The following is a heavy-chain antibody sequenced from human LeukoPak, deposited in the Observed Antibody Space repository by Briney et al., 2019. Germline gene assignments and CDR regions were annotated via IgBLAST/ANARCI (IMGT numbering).Heavy chain of an antibody. J-gene: IGHJ6*02. Sequence: SETLSLTCAVYGGSFSGYYWSRIRQPPGKGLEWIGEINHSGSTNYNPSLKSRVTISVDTSKNQFSLKLSSVTAADTAVHYCARGRSGYSYGTNYYYYGMDVWGQGTTVTVSS. V-gene: IGHV4-34*01. CDR1: GGSFSGYY. CDR2: INHSGST. D-gene: IGHD5-18*01. CDR3: ARGRSGYSYGTNYYYYGMDV.